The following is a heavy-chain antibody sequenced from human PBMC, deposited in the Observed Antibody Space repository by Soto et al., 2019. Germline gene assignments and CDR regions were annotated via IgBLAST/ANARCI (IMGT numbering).Heavy chain of an antibody. J-gene: IGHJ6*02. Sequence: SVKVSCKASGGTFSSYAISWVRQAPGQGLEWMGGIIPIFGTANYAQKFQGRVTITADESTSTAYMELSGLRSEDTAVYYCASKPNDIVVVPAAPYYYYGMDVWGQGTTVTVSS. D-gene: IGHD2-2*01. CDR3: ASKPNDIVVVPAAPYYYYGMDV. V-gene: IGHV1-69*13. CDR1: GGTFSSYA. CDR2: IIPIFGTA.